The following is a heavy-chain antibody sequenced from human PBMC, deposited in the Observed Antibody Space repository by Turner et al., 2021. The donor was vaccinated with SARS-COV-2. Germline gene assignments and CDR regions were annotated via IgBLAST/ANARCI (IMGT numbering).Heavy chain of an antibody. D-gene: IGHD1-26*01. V-gene: IGHV3-53*01. CDR1: GFTVSSNS. Sequence: EVQLVESGGGLIQPGGSLRLSCAASGFTVSSNSMNWVRQAPGKGLEWVSIIYSGGSTYYADSVKGRFTISRDNSKNTLFLQMNSLRAEDTAVYYGARETREARFDPWGQGTLVTVSS. CDR3: ARETREARFDP. CDR2: IYSGGST. J-gene: IGHJ5*02.